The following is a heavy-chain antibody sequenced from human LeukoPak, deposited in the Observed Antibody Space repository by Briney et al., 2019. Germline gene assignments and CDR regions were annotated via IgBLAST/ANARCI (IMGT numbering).Heavy chain of an antibody. D-gene: IGHD2-15*01. J-gene: IGHJ4*02. CDR2: IGGYGTTT. CDR3: AKIRLEESATGN. V-gene: IGHV3-23*01. CDR1: GFTFSAHG. Sequence: GGSLRLSCEASGFTFSAHGMSWVRQAPGKGLEWVSAIGGYGTTTYYGDSVRGRFTISRDNSRNTMYLYMSSLRAEDTAVYCAKIRLEESATGNWGQGTLVTFSS.